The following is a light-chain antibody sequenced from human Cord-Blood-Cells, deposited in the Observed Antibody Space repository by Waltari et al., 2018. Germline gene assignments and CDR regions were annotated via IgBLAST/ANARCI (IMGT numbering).Light chain of an antibody. CDR1: QSVLYSSNNKNY. CDR2: WAS. Sequence: DIVMTQSPDSLAVSLGERATINCKSSQSVLYSSNNKNYLAWYQQKPGQPPKLLIYWASTRESGVPDRVSGSGSGTDFTLTISSLQAEDVAVYYCQQYYSTLYTFGQGTKLEIK. J-gene: IGKJ2*01. CDR3: QQYYSTLYT. V-gene: IGKV4-1*01.